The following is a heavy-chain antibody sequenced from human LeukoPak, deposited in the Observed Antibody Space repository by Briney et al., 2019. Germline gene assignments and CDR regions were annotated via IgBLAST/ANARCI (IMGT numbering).Heavy chain of an antibody. V-gene: IGHV3-7*01. D-gene: IGHD4-17*01. Sequence: GGSLRLSCAASGFTFSRYWMSWVRQAPGKGLEWVANINQDGSEEYYVDSVRGRFTMSRDNAKNSLYLQMNSLRAEDTAVYHCASSDYGGFDYWGQGTLVTVSS. CDR1: GFTFSRYW. J-gene: IGHJ4*02. CDR3: ASSDYGGFDY. CDR2: INQDGSEE.